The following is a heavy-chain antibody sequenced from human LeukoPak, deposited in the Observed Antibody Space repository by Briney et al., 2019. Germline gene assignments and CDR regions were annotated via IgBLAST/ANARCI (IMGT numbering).Heavy chain of an antibody. J-gene: IGHJ6*03. Sequence: PSETLSLTCTVSGGSISSYYWTWIRQPPGKGLEWIGYIYYSGSTNYNPSLKSRVTISVDTSKNQFSLRLSSVTAADTAVYFCARSRREVDTTMVDYYYNYYMDVWGKGTTVTVSS. CDR3: ARSRREVDTTMVDYYYNYYMDV. CDR2: IYYSGST. D-gene: IGHD5-18*01. V-gene: IGHV4-59*01. CDR1: GGSISSYY.